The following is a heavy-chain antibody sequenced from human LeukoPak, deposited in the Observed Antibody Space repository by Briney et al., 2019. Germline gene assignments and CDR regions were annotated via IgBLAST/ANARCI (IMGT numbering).Heavy chain of an antibody. CDR2: IYHSGST. J-gene: IGHJ4*02. V-gene: IGHV4-30-2*01. CDR1: GGSISSGGYS. CDR3: ARGEPMVYLFDY. D-gene: IGHD3-10*01. Sequence: PSQTLSLTCAVSGGSISSGGYSWSWLRQPPGRGLEWIGYIYHSGSTYYNPSLKSRVTISVDTSKNQFSLKLSSVTAADTAVYYCARGEPMVYLFDYWGQGTLVTVSS.